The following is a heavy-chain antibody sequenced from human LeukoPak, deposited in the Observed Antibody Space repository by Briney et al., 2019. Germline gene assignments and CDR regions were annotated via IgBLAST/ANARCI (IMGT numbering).Heavy chain of an antibody. V-gene: IGHV3-7*01. CDR1: GFTFSSYW. CDR2: IKQDGSEK. CDR3: ARVGRYFSSTSCPRGEYYYYYYGMDV. Sequence: PGGSLRLSCAASGFTFSSYWMSWVRQAPGKGLEWVANIKQDGSEKYYVDSVKGRFTISRDNAKNSLYLQMNSLRAEDTAVYYCARVGRYFSSTSCPRGEYYYYYYGMDVWGQGTTVTVSS. J-gene: IGHJ6*02. D-gene: IGHD2-2*01.